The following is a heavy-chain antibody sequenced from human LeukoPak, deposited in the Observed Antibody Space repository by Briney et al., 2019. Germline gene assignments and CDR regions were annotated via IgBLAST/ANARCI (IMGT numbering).Heavy chain of an antibody. V-gene: IGHV3-9*01. CDR3: AKDSGGSSVAVAGYYYYGMDV. Sequence: GGSLRLSCAASGFTFDDYAMHWVRQAPGKGLEWVSGISWNSGGIGYADSVKGRFTISRDNAKNSLYLQMNSLRAEDTALYYCAKDSGGSSVAVAGYYYYGMDVWGQGTTVTVSS. CDR1: GFTFDDYA. J-gene: IGHJ6*02. CDR2: ISWNSGGI. D-gene: IGHD6-19*01.